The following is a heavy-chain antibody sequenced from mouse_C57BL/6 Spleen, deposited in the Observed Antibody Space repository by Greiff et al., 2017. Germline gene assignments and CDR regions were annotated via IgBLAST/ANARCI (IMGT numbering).Heavy chain of an antibody. V-gene: IGHV5-17*01. D-gene: IGHD2-1*01. CDR1: GFTFSDYG. CDR2: ISSGSSTI. CDR3: ARGNYGNYGDD. J-gene: IGHJ2*01. Sequence: EVMLVASGGGLVKPGGSLKLSCAASGFTFSDYGMHWVRQAPEKGLEWVAYISSGSSTIYYADTVKGRFTISRDNAKNTLFLQMTSLRSEDTAMYYCARGNYGNYGDDWGQGTTLTVSS.